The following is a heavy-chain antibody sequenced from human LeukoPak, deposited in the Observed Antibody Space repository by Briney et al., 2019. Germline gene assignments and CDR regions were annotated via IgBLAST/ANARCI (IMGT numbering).Heavy chain of an antibody. CDR3: ARDLRYSSWGFDY. J-gene: IGHJ4*02. CDR1: GGTFSSYA. D-gene: IGHD6-13*01. CDR2: IIPIFGTA. V-gene: IGHV1-69*05. Sequence: SVKVSCKASGGTFSSYAISWVRQAPGQGLEWMGGIIPIFGTANYAQKSQGRVTITTDESTSTAYMELSSLRSEDTAVYYYARDLRYSSWGFDYWGQGTLVTVSS.